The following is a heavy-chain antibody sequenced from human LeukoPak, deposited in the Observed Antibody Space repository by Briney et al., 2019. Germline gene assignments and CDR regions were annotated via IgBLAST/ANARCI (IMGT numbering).Heavy chain of an antibody. D-gene: IGHD2-15*01. V-gene: IGHV1-69*06. CDR3: ARGTIPNPSRSGGSGWFDP. CDR1: GGTLSSYA. J-gene: IGHJ5*02. Sequence: SVKVSCKASGGTLSSYAISWVRQAPGQGLEWMGGIIPIFGTANYAQKFQGRVTITADKSTSTAYMELSSLRSEDTAVYYCARGTIPNPSRSGGSGWFDPWGQGTLVTVSS. CDR2: IIPIFGTA.